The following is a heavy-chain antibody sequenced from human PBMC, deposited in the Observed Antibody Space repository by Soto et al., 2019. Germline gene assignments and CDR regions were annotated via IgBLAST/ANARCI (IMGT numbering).Heavy chain of an antibody. J-gene: IGHJ4*02. Sequence: SVKVSCKASGGAFNSYAISWVRQVPGQGLEWMGGIIPVLDSADYSQEFQGRVTISADKSISAAYLQWSSLKAADTAMYYCARLPTTVTPFDYWGQGTLVTVSS. CDR2: IIPVLDSA. CDR1: GGAFNSYA. CDR3: ARLPTTVTPFDY. D-gene: IGHD4-17*01. V-gene: IGHV1-69*06.